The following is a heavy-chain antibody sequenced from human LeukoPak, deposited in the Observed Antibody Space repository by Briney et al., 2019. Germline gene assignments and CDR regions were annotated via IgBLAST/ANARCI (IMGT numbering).Heavy chain of an antibody. J-gene: IGHJ4*02. D-gene: IGHD6-19*01. CDR3: AGRAQTTGWSFDY. V-gene: IGHV4-4*07. Sequence: SGTLSLTCIVSGGSISSYYWSWIRQPAGKGLEWIGQIHTSGSTNYNPSLKSRVAVSVDTSKNQFSLELSSVTAAGTAVYYCAGRAQTTGWSFDYWGQGALVTVSS. CDR2: IHTSGST. CDR1: GGSISSYY.